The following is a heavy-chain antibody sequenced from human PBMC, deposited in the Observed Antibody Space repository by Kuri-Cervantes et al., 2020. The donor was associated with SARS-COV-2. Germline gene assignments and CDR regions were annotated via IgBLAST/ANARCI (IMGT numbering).Heavy chain of an antibody. D-gene: IGHD1-1*01. Sequence: SETLSLTCAVYGGSFSGYYRSWNRQPPGKGLEWIGEINHSGSTNYNPSLKSRVTISVDTSKNQFSLKLSSVTAADTAVYYCARGTGDDYYYYYYMDVWGKGTTVTVSS. CDR1: GGSFSGYY. V-gene: IGHV4-34*01. CDR2: INHSGST. CDR3: ARGTGDDYYYYYYMDV. J-gene: IGHJ6*03.